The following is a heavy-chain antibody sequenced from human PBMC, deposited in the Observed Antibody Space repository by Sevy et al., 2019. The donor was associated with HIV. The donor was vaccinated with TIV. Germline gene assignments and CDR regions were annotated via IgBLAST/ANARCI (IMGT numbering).Heavy chain of an antibody. J-gene: IGHJ4*02. D-gene: IGHD6-19*01. CDR3: ARETSSGLDY. CDR1: GFTFSDYY. V-gene: IGHV3-11*01. CDR2: ISSSGSTI. Sequence: GGSLRLSCAASGFTFSDYYMSWIRQAPGKGLEWVSYISSSGSTIYYADSVKGRFTISRDNAKNSLYLQMNSLRAEDSAGDYCARETSSGLDYWGQGTLVTVSS.